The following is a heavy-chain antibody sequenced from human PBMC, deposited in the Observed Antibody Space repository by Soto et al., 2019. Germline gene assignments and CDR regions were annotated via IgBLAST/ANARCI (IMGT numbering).Heavy chain of an antibody. Sequence: GASVKVSCTASGYTFTIHAMHWVRQAPGQRLEWMGWINSANGNTKYSQKFQGRATITRDTSASTAYMELSSLRSEDTAVYFCARGSSDWLPYFDYWGQGSLVTVSS. D-gene: IGHD3-9*01. V-gene: IGHV1-3*01. CDR3: ARGSSDWLPYFDY. J-gene: IGHJ4*02. CDR2: INSANGNT. CDR1: GYTFTIHA.